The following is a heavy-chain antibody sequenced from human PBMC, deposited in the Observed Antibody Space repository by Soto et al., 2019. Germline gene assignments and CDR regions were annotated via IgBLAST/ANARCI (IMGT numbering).Heavy chain of an antibody. D-gene: IGHD2-21*02. J-gene: IGHJ4*02. Sequence: SVKVSCKASGGTFSSYAISWVRQAPGQGLEWMGGIIPIFGTANYAQKFQGRGTITADESTSTAYMELSSLRSEDTAVYYCATLRRQGDRDDYRGQGTLVTVSS. CDR3: ATLRRQGDRDDY. CDR1: GGTFSSYA. V-gene: IGHV1-69*13. CDR2: IIPIFGTA.